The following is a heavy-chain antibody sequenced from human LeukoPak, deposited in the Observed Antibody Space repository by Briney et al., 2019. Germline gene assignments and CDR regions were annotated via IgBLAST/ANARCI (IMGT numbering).Heavy chain of an antibody. V-gene: IGHV3-53*01. D-gene: IGHD3-3*02. CDR2: IYSGGST. CDR1: GFTVSSNY. J-gene: IGHJ4*02. Sequence: GGSLRLSCAASGFTVSSNYMSWVRQAPGKGLEWVSVIYSGGSTYYADSVKGRFTISRDNSKNTLYLQMNSLRAEDTAVYYCAKDGVSIFAVVINPTYFDYWGQGSLVSVSS. CDR3: AKDGVSIFAVVINPTYFDY.